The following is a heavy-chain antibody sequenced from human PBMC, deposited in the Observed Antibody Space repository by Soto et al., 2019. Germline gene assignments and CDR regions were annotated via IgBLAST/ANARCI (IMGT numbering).Heavy chain of an antibody. CDR2: IIPIFGTA. Sequence: QVQLVQSGAEVKKPGSSVKVSCKASGGTFSSYAISWVRQAPGQGLEWMGGIIPIFGTANYAQKFHGRVTITADESTSTADMELSGLRSEDTAVYYCARGGSGILGWFDPWGQGTLVTFSS. V-gene: IGHV1-69*12. J-gene: IGHJ5*02. CDR3: ARGGSGILGWFDP. CDR1: GGTFSSYA. D-gene: IGHD1-26*01.